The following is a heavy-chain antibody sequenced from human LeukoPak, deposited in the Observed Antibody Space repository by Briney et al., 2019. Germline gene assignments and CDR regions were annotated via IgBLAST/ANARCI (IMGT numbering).Heavy chain of an antibody. CDR1: GGSISSGGYY. V-gene: IGHV4-31*03. D-gene: IGHD3-10*01. Sequence: PSETLSLTCTVSGGSISSGGYYWSWIRQHPGKGLEWIGYIYHSGSTYYNPSLKSRVTISVDTSKNQFSLKLSSVTAADTAVYYCARLPQPRAMARRSPYYYMDVWGKGTTVTVSS. CDR2: IYHSGST. CDR3: ARLPQPRAMARRSPYYYMDV. J-gene: IGHJ6*03.